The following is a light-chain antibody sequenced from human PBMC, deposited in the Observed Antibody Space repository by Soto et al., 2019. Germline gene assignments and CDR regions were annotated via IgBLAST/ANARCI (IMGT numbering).Light chain of an antibody. CDR1: SSNIGAGYD. CDR3: QSYDSSLFRVV. CDR2: GNS. Sequence: QTVVTQPPSVSGAPGQRVTISCTGSSSNIGAGYDVHWYQQLPGTAPKLLIYGNSNRPSGVPDRFSGSKSGTSASLAITGLQAEDEADYYCQSYDSSLFRVVFGGGTKLTVL. V-gene: IGLV1-40*01. J-gene: IGLJ2*01.